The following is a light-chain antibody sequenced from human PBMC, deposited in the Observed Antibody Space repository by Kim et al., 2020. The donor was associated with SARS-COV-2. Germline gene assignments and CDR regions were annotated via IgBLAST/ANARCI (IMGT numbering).Light chain of an antibody. CDR3: QQRKNWHIT. CDR1: QSGSSY. J-gene: IGKJ2*01. V-gene: IGKV3D-11*02. Sequence: APEERATQSCRASQSGSSYLDWCQQKPERAPKLLSYEASNRATGSQDRFSGSRSGKNFTLTIRSLEPEDFAVYYCQQRKNWHITFGQGTKLKIK. CDR2: EAS.